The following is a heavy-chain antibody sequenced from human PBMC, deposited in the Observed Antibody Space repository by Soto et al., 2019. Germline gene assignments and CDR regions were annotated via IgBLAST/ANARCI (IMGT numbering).Heavy chain of an antibody. Sequence: EVQLVESGGGLVQPGGSLRLSCAASGFTVSTYYMNWVRQAPGEGLEWVSVVYSGGTTSYAASVRGRFTISRDNSKSTLFLQMNSLRAEDTAVYYCARGRSASSDFDSWGQGTLVTVSS. CDR2: VYSGGTT. CDR1: GFTVSTYY. V-gene: IGHV3-66*01. CDR3: ARGRSASSDFDS. D-gene: IGHD3-10*01. J-gene: IGHJ4*02.